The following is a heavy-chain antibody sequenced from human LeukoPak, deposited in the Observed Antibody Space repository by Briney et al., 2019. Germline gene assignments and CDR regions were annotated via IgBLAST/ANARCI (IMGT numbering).Heavy chain of an antibody. D-gene: IGHD3-22*01. CDR1: GFTFSSYR. CDR2: ISSDGRST. V-gene: IGHV3-74*01. Sequence: GGSLRLSCAASGFTFSSYRMHWVRQAPGKGLVWVSRISSDGRSTTYADSVKGRFTISRDNAKNTLYLQMNSLRAEDTAVYYCARNVYDSSGYYYFDYWGQGTLVTVSS. J-gene: IGHJ4*02. CDR3: ARNVYDSSGYYYFDY.